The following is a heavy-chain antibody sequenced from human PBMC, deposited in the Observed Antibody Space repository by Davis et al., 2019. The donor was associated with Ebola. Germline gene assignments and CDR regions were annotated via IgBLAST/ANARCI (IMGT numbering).Heavy chain of an antibody. V-gene: IGHV1-69*13. CDR3: ASAYYYDSSGYYTPFDS. J-gene: IGHJ4*02. Sequence: SVKVSCKASGGTFSRYAISWVRQAPGQGLEWMGVIIPIIGPPNYAQKFQGRLTITADESTSTAYMELSSVRSEDTAVYYCASAYYYDSSGYYTPFDSWGQGTPVTVSS. D-gene: IGHD3-22*01. CDR2: IIPIIGPP. CDR1: GGTFSRYA.